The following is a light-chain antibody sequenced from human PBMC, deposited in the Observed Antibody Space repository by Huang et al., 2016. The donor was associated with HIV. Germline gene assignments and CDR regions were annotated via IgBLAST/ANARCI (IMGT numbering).Light chain of an antibody. CDR1: ESVSSS. CDR3: QQYNNWPPLLT. J-gene: IGKJ4*01. Sequence: EIVMTQSPATLSVSPGERVILSCRASESVSSSFAWYQQKPGQAPRRLIYGASTRASGVPPRFSGSGSGTEFTLTISSLQSADFAVYYCQQYNNWPPLLTFGGGTKVEIK. CDR2: GAS. V-gene: IGKV3-15*01.